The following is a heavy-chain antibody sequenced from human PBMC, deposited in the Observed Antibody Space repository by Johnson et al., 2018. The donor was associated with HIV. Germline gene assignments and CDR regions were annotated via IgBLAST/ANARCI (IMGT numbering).Heavy chain of an antibody. Sequence: VQLVDSGGGLVKPGGSLRVSCAASGFTLTTHWMHWVRQAPGKGLEWVANIKQDGSEKYYVDSVKGRFTISRDNAKNSLYLQMNSLRAEDRAVYYCARDRGAFDIWGQGTMVTVSS. CDR1: GFTLTTHW. J-gene: IGHJ3*02. CDR3: ARDRGAFDI. V-gene: IGHV3-7*01. CDR2: IKQDGSEK.